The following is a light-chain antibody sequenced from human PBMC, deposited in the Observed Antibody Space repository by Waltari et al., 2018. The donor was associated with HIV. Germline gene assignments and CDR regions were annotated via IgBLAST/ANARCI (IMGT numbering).Light chain of an antibody. J-gene: IGLJ3*02. Sequence: QSVLTQPPSASGPPGHSVTISCSGSSPNLGSNFVYWYQQLPGAAPKLLIYRNNQRPSGVPDRFSGSKSGTSASLAISGLRSEDEADYYCAAWDDSLREVFGGGTKLTVL. CDR2: RNN. V-gene: IGLV1-47*01. CDR1: SPNLGSNF. CDR3: AAWDDSLREV.